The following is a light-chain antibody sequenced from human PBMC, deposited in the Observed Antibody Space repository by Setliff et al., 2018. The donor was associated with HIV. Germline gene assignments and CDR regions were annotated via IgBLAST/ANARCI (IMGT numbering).Light chain of an antibody. CDR2: EVS. CDR1: SSDVGGYNY. Sequence: QSVLTQSPSASGSPGQSVTISCTGPSSDVGGYNYVSWHQQHPGKAPKVIIYEVSKRPSGVPDRFSGSKSGNTASLTVSGLQAEDEADYYCSSYAGSSYVFGSGTKVTGL. J-gene: IGLJ1*01. CDR3: SSYAGSSYV. V-gene: IGLV2-8*01.